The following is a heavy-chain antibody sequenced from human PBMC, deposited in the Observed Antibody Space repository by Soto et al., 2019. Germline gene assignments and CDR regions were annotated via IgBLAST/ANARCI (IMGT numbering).Heavy chain of an antibody. Sequence: SETLSLTCAVYGGSFSGYYWSWIRQPPGKGLEWIGEINHSGSTNYNPSLKSRVTISVDTSKNQFSLKLSSVTAADTAVYYCARGFVVVVPAAYYYYYYGMDVWGQGTTVT. J-gene: IGHJ6*02. CDR2: INHSGST. CDR3: ARGFVVVVPAAYYYYYYGMDV. CDR1: GGSFSGYY. D-gene: IGHD2-2*01. V-gene: IGHV4-34*01.